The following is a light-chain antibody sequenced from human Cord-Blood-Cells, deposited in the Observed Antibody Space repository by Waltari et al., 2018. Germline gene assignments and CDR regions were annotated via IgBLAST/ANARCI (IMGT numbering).Light chain of an antibody. J-gene: IGLJ3*02. Sequence: QSALTQPRSVSGSPGQSVTISCTGTSSDVGGYNYVSWYQQHPGKAPKLMIYEVSKRPSGVPDRFAGSQAGKPASRTISGLQADDEADYYCCSDAGIYTWVFGGGTKLTVL. CDR1: SSDVGGYNY. CDR3: CSDAGIYTWV. CDR2: EVS. V-gene: IGLV2-11*01.